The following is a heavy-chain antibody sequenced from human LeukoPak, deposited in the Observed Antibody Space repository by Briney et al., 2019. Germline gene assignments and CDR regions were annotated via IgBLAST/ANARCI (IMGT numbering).Heavy chain of an antibody. CDR1: GFTFSSYA. D-gene: IGHD3-10*01. CDR3: ARDSIRMVRGVIGDNDAFDI. J-gene: IGHJ3*02. Sequence: PGGSLRLSCAASGFTFSSYAMHWVRQAPGKGLEWVAIISYDGNNEYYTDSVKGRFSISRDNSKNTLYLQMNSLRAEDTAVYYCARDSIRMVRGVIGDNDAFDIWGQGTMVTVSS. V-gene: IGHV3-30-3*01. CDR2: ISYDGNNE.